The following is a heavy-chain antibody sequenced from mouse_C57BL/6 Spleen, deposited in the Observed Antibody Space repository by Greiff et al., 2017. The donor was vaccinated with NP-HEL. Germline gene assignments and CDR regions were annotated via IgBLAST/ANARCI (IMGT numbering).Heavy chain of an antibody. D-gene: IGHD1-2*01. Sequence: VQLQQSGAELVRPGASVKLSCTASGFNIKDDYMHWVKQRPEQGLEWIGWIDPENGDTEYASKFQGKATITADTSSNTAYQQLSSLTAEDTACYYCTSGEYGGGAYFDYWGQGTTLTVSS. CDR3: TSGEYGGGAYFDY. CDR1: GFNIKDDY. J-gene: IGHJ2*01. CDR2: IDPENGDT. V-gene: IGHV14-4*01.